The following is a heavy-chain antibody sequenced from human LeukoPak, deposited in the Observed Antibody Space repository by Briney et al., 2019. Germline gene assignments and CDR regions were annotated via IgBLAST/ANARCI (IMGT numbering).Heavy chain of an antibody. CDR1: GGSITNTNY. D-gene: IGHD3-10*01. J-gene: IGHJ4*02. Sequence: SGTLSLTCGVSGGSITNTNYWTWVRQPPGKGLEWIGEVNLQGRTNYNPSLMGRVAISVDTSENHVSLQLTSVTAADTAVYYCARRGGPYRPLDYSGQGILVTVSS. CDR3: ARRGGPYRPLDY. V-gene: IGHV4-4*02. CDR2: VNLQGRT.